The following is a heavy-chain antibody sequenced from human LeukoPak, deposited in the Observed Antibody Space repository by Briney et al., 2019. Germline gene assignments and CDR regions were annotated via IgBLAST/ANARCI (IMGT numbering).Heavy chain of an antibody. CDR2: IYYIGST. V-gene: IGHV4-59*01. D-gene: IGHD6-13*01. J-gene: IGHJ4*02. CDR1: GGSIRTYY. CDR3: ARVVAAATYYFDY. Sequence: SETLSLTCTVSGGSIRTYYWSWVRQSPGKGLEWIGSIYYIGSTKYNPSLKSRVTISADTSNNQFSLGLTSVTAADTAVYFCARVVAAATYYFDYWGQGTLVTLSS.